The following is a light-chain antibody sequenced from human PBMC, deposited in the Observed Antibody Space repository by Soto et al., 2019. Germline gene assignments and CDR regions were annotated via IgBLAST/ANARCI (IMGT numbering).Light chain of an antibody. Sequence: DIQMTQSPSSLSASIGDRVTITCRASQGIANYLAWYQQKPGKVPKVLIFAASALHSGVPSRFNGSGFGTDFTLTITSQQPEYVATYYCQKYNSAPLTFGGGTKVEIK. J-gene: IGKJ4*01. CDR3: QKYNSAPLT. CDR1: QGIANY. V-gene: IGKV1-27*01. CDR2: AAS.